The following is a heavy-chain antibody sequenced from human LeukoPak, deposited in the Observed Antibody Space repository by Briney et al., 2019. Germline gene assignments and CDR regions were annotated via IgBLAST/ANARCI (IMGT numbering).Heavy chain of an antibody. CDR3: ARDLLTFDYGDGGAFDI. CDR1: GFTFSSYA. V-gene: IGHV3-30-3*01. D-gene: IGHD4-17*01. Sequence: PGRSLGLSCAASGFTFSSYAMHWVRQAPGKGLEWVAVISYDGSNKYYADSVKGRFTISRDNSKNTLYLQMNSLRAEDTAVYYCARDLLTFDYGDGGAFDIWGQGTMVTVSS. J-gene: IGHJ3*02. CDR2: ISYDGSNK.